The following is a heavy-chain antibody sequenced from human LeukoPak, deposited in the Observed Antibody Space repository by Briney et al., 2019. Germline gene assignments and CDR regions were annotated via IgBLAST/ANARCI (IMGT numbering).Heavy chain of an antibody. CDR2: ISGGGIGI. D-gene: IGHD1-14*01. Sequence: GGSLRLSCAASGFTFSSYAMSWVRQAPGKGLEWVSAISGGGIGIYYADSLKGRFTISRDDSKNTLYLQMNSLRAEDTAVYYCAKVRTYFYHGLDVWGQGTTVTVSS. CDR3: AKVRTYFYHGLDV. CDR1: GFTFSSYA. J-gene: IGHJ6*02. V-gene: IGHV3-23*01.